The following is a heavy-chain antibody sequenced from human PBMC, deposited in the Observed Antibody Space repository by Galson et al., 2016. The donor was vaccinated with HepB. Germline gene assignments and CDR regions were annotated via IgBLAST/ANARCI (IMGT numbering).Heavy chain of an antibody. D-gene: IGHD2-15*01. CDR3: ARVGSRKIYCSGRGCTVRWFDP. CDR2: INYSGST. V-gene: IGHV4-34*01. CDR1: GGSFSDYY. J-gene: IGHJ5*02. Sequence: LSLTCAVYGGSFSDYYWTWIRQSPGKGLEWIGEINYSGSTNYNSSLETRVTISVDTSRNQLSLRLTSVTAADTAVYYCARVGSRKIYCSGRGCTVRWFDPWGQGTLVTVSS.